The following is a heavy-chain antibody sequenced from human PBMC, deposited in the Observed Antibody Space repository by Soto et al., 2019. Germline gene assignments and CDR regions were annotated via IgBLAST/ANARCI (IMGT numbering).Heavy chain of an antibody. V-gene: IGHV1-69*01. CDR3: ARIGAAADNSAWFDP. D-gene: IGHD6-13*01. CDR2: IIPIFGTA. J-gene: IGHJ5*02. CDR1: GGTFSSYA. Sequence: QVQLVQSGAEVKKPGSSVKVSCKASGGTFSSYAISWVRQAPGQGLEWMGGIIPIFGTANYAQKFQGRVTITADESTITAYMELSSLRSDDTAVYYCARIGAAADNSAWFDPWGQGTLVAVSS.